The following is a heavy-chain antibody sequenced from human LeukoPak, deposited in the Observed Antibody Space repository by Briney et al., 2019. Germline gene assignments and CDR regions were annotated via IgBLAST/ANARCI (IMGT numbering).Heavy chain of an antibody. CDR2: IYYSGST. CDR1: GGSISSYY. J-gene: IGHJ5*02. V-gene: IGHV4-59*08. CDR3: ARLPYCSGGSCYRGGAWFDP. Sequence: SETLSLTCTVSGGSISSYYWSWIRQPPGKGLEWIGYIYYSGSTNYNPSLKSRVTISVDTSKNQFSLKLSSVTAADTAVYYCARLPYCSGGSCYRGGAWFDPWGQGTLVTVSS. D-gene: IGHD2-15*01.